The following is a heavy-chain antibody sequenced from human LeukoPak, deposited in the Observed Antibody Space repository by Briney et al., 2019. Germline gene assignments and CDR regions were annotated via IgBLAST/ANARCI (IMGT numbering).Heavy chain of an antibody. V-gene: IGHV4-59*01. CDR2: IYYRGST. J-gene: IGHJ4*02. Sequence: PSETLSLTCTVSGGSISSYYWSWIRQPPGKGLEWIGFIYYRGSTNYNPSLKSRVTISVDTSQNRFSLKLSSVTAADTAVYYCARGGYYDSSGYSKFDYWGQGTLVTVSS. CDR3: ARGGYYDSSGYSKFDY. CDR1: GGSISSYY. D-gene: IGHD3-22*01.